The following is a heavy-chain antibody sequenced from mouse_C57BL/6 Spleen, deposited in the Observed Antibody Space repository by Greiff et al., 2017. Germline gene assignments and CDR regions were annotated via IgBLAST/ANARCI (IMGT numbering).Heavy chain of an antibody. CDR2: INPNNGGT. V-gene: IGHV1-18*01. Sequence: SGPELVKPGASVKIPCKASGYTFTDYNMDWVKQSHGKSLEWIGDINPNNGGTIYNQKFKGKATLTVDKSSSTAYMELRSLTSEDTAVYYCARSYDSNYGRYYYAMDYWGQGTSVTVSS. D-gene: IGHD2-5*01. CDR1: GYTFTDYN. J-gene: IGHJ4*01. CDR3: ARSYDSNYGRYYYAMDY.